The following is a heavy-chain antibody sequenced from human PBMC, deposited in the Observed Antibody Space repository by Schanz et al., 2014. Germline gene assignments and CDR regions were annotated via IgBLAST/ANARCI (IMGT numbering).Heavy chain of an antibody. Sequence: QVQLVESGGGVVQPGKSLRLSCAASGFAFSDYGMHWVRQAPGKGLEWVAVISYDGSNKYYADSVKGRFTISRDISKNTLYLEMSSLRAEDTAVYYCARDRQQLVGRIGYYYGMDVWGQGTTVTVSS. J-gene: IGHJ6*02. CDR1: GFAFSDYG. D-gene: IGHD6-13*01. CDR2: ISYDGSNK. V-gene: IGHV3-30*03. CDR3: ARDRQQLVGRIGYYYGMDV.